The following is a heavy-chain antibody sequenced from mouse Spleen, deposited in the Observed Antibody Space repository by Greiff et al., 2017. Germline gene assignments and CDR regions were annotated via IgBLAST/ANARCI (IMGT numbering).Heavy chain of an antibody. V-gene: IGHV1-61*01. D-gene: IGHD2-5*01. CDR1: GYTFTSYW. Sequence: QVQLQQPGAELVRPGSSVKLSCKASGYTFTSYWMDWVKQRPGQGLEWIGNIYPSDSETHYNQKFKDKATLTVDKSSSTAYMQLSSLTSEDSAVYYCARAYYSNYVAWFAYWGQGTLVTVSA. J-gene: IGHJ3*01. CDR3: ARAYYSNYVAWFAY. CDR2: IYPSDSET.